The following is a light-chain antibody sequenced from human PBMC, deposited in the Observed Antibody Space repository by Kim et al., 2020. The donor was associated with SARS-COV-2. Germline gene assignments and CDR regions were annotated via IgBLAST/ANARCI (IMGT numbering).Light chain of an antibody. J-gene: IGKJ2*01. V-gene: IGKV3-15*01. CDR1: QSFSSI. CDR2: GAS. Sequence: EIVMTQSPATLSVSPGERATLSCRASQSFSSILAWYQQKPGQAPRLLIYGASTRATGTPARFSGSGSGTEFSLSITSLQPDDFATYYCQHYSRFPYTFGQGTKLEI. CDR3: QHYSRFPYT.